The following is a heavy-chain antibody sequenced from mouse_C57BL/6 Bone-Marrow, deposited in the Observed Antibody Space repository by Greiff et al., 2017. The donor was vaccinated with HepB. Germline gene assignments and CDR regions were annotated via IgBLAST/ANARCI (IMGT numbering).Heavy chain of an antibody. V-gene: IGHV7-4*01. D-gene: IGHD2-3*01. CDR3: VKAEDGYYYFDY. CDR1: GFTFTDYY. Sequence: EVQLVESGGGLVQPGASLRLSCAASGFTFTDYYMSWVRQPPGKAPEWLALIRNKANGYTTEYTASVKGRFTISRDNSQNFLYLQMNTLRAEDSATYCCVKAEDGYYYFDYWGQGTTLTVSS. J-gene: IGHJ2*01. CDR2: IRNKANGYTT.